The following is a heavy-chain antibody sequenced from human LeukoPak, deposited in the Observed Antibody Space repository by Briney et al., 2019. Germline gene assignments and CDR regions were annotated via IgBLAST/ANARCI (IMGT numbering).Heavy chain of an antibody. D-gene: IGHD4-17*01. CDR3: ASVGDYGDYDYYYYGMDV. CDR1: GGTFSSYA. Sequence: GASVKVSCKASGGTFSSYAISWVRQAPGRGLEWMGGIIPIFGTANYAQKFQGRVTITADESTSTAYMELSSLRSEDTAVYYCASVGDYGDYDYYYYGMDVWGKGTTVTVSS. V-gene: IGHV1-69*01. J-gene: IGHJ6*04. CDR2: IIPIFGTA.